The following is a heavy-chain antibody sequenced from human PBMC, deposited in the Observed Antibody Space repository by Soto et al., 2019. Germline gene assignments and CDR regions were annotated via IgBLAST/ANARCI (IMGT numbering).Heavy chain of an antibody. CDR3: ARGRNSFYVDF. J-gene: IGHJ4*01. Sequence: GSLRLSCTTSGFTFSNYWMYWVRHAPGKGLVWVSRLHNDGKIATYADSVKGRFNVSRDIAKNTLYQEMDSLRAEDTAVYYCARGRNSFYVDFRGRGTLVTVSS. D-gene: IGHD2-2*01. CDR1: GFTFSNYW. CDR2: LHNDGKIA. V-gene: IGHV3-74*01.